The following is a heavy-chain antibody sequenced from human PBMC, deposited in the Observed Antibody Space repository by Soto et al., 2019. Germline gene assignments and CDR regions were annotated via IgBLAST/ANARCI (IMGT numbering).Heavy chain of an antibody. D-gene: IGHD1-7*01. CDR3: AGRSRTIE. V-gene: IGHV4-4*02. CDR2: IHHSGST. CDR1: GGSISSSAW. J-gene: IGHJ4*02. Sequence: PSETLSLTCAFSGGSISSSAWWSWVRQPPGKGLEWIGEIHHSGSTNYDPSLKSRITISVDRSKNQFSLELTSVTAADTAVYYCAGRSRTIEWGQGTQVTVSS.